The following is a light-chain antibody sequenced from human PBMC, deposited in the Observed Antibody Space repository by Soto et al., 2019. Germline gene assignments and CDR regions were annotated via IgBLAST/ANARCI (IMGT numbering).Light chain of an antibody. CDR2: GAS. CDR3: QKYDSASWT. Sequence: DIQMTQSPSSLSASVGDRVTITCRASQGIRNDLGWYQQKPGKAPKLLIFGASTLQSGVPSRFSGSGSGTDFTLTISSLQPEDVATYYCQKYDSASWTFGQGTKVEIK. J-gene: IGKJ1*01. V-gene: IGKV1-27*01. CDR1: QGIRND.